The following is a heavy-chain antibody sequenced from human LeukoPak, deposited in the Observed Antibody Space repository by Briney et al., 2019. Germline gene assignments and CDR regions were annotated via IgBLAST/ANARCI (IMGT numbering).Heavy chain of an antibody. CDR1: RFTFSSSA. CDR3: AKGGSGNFPFDY. D-gene: IGHD1-26*01. Sequence: PGGSLRLSCAASRFTFSSSAMSWVRQAPGKGLEWVSGITYSGGSTYYADSVKGRFTISRDNSKNTLYLQMNSLRAEDTAASYCAKGGSGNFPFDYWGQGTLVTVSS. CDR2: ITYSGGST. J-gene: IGHJ4*02. V-gene: IGHV3-23*01.